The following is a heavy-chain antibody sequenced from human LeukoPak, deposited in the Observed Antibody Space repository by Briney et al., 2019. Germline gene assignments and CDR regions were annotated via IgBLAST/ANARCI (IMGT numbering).Heavy chain of an antibody. CDR1: GYRFTSYW. J-gene: IGHJ4*02. CDR3: ARLYEGSGWYLDY. Sequence: GESLKISCKGSGYRFTSYWIGWVRQMPGKGLEWMGIIYPGDSDTRYSPSFQGQVTISADKSINTAYLQWSGLKASDTAMYYCARLYEGSGWYLDYWGQGTLVTVSS. CDR2: IYPGDSDT. V-gene: IGHV5-51*01. D-gene: IGHD6-19*01.